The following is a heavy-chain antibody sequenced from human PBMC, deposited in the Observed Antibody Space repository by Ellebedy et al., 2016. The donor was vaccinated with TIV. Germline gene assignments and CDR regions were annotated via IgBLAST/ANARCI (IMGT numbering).Heavy chain of an antibody. CDR2: IWYDGSNK. J-gene: IGHJ4*02. Sequence: GESLKISCAASGFTFSSYGMHWVRQAPGKGLEWVAVIWYDGSNKYYADSVKGRFTISRDNSKNTLYLQMNSLRAEDTAVYYCATESFDSSGYYFDYWGQGTLVTVSS. V-gene: IGHV3-33*01. CDR1: GFTFSSYG. CDR3: ATESFDSSGYYFDY. D-gene: IGHD3-22*01.